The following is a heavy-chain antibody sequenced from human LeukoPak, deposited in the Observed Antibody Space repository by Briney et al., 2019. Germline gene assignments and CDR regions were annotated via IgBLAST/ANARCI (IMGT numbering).Heavy chain of an antibody. CDR3: ARDDYGGMDV. J-gene: IGHJ6*04. CDR1: GFTFSSYS. CDR2: ISSSSSYI. Sequence: GGSLRLSCAASGFTFSSYSMNWVRQAPGKGLEWVSSISSSSSYIFYADSVKDRFTISRDNAKNSLYLQMNSLRAEDTAVYSCARDDYGGMDVWGKGTTVTISS. D-gene: IGHD4-17*01. V-gene: IGHV3-21*01.